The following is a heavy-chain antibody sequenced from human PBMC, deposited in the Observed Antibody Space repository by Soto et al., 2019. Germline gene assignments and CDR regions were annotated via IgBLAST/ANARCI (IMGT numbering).Heavy chain of an antibody. J-gene: IGHJ6*03. V-gene: IGHV1-69*02. D-gene: IGHD5-12*01. Sequence: QVQLVQSGAEVKKPGSSVKVSCKASGGTFSSYTISWVRQAPGQGLEWMGRIIPILGIANYAQKFQGRVTITADKSTSTAYMELSSLRSEDTAVYYCARGYSGYDQKLVYYYYYMDVWGKGTTVTVSS. CDR1: GGTFSSYT. CDR2: IIPILGIA. CDR3: ARGYSGYDQKLVYYYYYMDV.